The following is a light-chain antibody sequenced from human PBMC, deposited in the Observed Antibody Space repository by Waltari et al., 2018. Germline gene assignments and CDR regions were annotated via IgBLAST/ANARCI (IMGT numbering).Light chain of an antibody. CDR3: SSYAGSNNV. CDR2: DVS. CDR1: SSDVGGYNF. J-gene: IGLJ1*01. V-gene: IGLV2-8*01. Sequence: QSALTQPPSASGSPGQSVTISCTGTSSDVGGYNFLSWYQQHPGKVPKLMIYDVSKRPSGVPDRFSGSKSGNTASLTVSGLQAGDEADYYCSSYAGSNNVFGTGTKVTVL.